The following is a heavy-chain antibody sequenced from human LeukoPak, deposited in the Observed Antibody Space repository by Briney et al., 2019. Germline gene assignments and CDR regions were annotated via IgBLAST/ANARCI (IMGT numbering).Heavy chain of an antibody. Sequence: ASVKVSCKASGGTFSSYAISWVRQAPGQGLEWMGGIIPIFGTANYAQKFQGRVTITADGSTSTAYMELSSLRSEDTAVYYCARVVVPAANTPYYYYGMDVWGQGTTVTVSS. CDR1: GGTFSSYA. CDR3: ARVVVPAANTPYYYYGMDV. V-gene: IGHV1-69*13. D-gene: IGHD2-2*01. J-gene: IGHJ6*02. CDR2: IIPIFGTA.